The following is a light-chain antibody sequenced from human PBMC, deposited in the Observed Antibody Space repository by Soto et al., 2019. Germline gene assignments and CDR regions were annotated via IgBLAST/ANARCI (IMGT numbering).Light chain of an antibody. Sequence: QSVLTQPASLSWSPVRSSTISCTVTSSDVGIYNLVSWCQQHPGKAPKRMIYDGSKRPSGVANRFSGSKSGKTASLTIYGLQAEDAPDYQCCSYVGSSPFSVLGNGIKVPVL. V-gene: IGLV2-23*01. J-gene: IGLJ1*01. CDR2: DGS. CDR3: CSYVGSSPFSV. CDR1: SSDVGIYNL.